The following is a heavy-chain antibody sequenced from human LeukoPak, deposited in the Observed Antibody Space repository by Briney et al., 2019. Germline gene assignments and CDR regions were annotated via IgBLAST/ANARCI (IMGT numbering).Heavy chain of an antibody. V-gene: IGHV3-21*01. Sequence: GGSLRLSCAASGFTFSSYSMNWVRQAPGKGLEWVSSISSSTSYIYYADSVKGRFTISRDNAKNSLYLQMNSLRSEDTAVYYCAKDRVPTFPDASDVWGQGTRVTVSS. CDR2: ISSSTSYI. CDR1: GFTFSSYS. J-gene: IGHJ3*01. CDR3: AKDRVPTFPDASDV. D-gene: IGHD2-15*01.